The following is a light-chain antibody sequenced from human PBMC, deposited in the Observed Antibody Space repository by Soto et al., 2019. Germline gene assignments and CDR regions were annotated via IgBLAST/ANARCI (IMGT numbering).Light chain of an antibody. Sequence: EIVLTQSPGTLSLSPGERATLSCRASQSVSSNYLAWYQEKPGQAPRLLIYGASIRATGIPDRFSASGSGTDFTLSINRLEPEDFAVYYCQLLETFGQGTKVDI. CDR2: GAS. CDR3: QLLET. V-gene: IGKV3-20*01. CDR1: QSVSSNY. J-gene: IGKJ1*01.